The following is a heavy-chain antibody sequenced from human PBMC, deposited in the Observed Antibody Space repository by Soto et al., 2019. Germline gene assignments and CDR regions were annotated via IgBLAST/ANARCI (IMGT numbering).Heavy chain of an antibody. Sequence: EVQLVESGGGLVQPGESLKLSCAASGFTFSGSVLHWVRQASGKGLEWVGRITIKANSYATAYAASVRGRFTISRDDSKNTAFLQMNRLRTEDTAVYYCTRIDVETAVLRPFDYWGQGTLVTVSS. J-gene: IGHJ4*02. D-gene: IGHD5-18*01. V-gene: IGHV3-73*02. CDR2: ITIKANSYAT. CDR3: TRIDVETAVLRPFDY. CDR1: GFTFSGSV.